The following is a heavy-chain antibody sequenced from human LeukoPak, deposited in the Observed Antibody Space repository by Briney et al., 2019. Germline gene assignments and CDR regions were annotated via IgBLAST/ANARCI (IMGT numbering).Heavy chain of an antibody. V-gene: IGHV3-53*04. CDR3: ARGFTDDSSDY. CDR2: PYSGGDT. Sequence: GGSLRLPCAVSGFTVTSNYMSWVRQAPGKGLEWVSVPYSGGDTYYADSVRGRFTISRHNSKNTLYLQINSLRPEDTAVYYCARGFTDDSSDYWGQGTLVTVSS. D-gene: IGHD3-22*01. CDR1: GFTVTSNY. J-gene: IGHJ4*02.